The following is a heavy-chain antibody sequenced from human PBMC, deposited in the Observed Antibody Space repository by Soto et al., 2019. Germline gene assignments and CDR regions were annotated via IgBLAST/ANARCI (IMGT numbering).Heavy chain of an antibody. V-gene: IGHV1-18*01. CDR1: GYTFTSYG. J-gene: IGHJ6*02. CDR3: ARPDTVTSRYYYYGMDV. D-gene: IGHD4-17*01. Sequence: GASVKVSCKASGYTFTSYGISWVRQAPGQGLEWMGWISAYNGNTNYAQKLQGRVTMTTDTSTSTAYMELRSLRSDDTAVYYCARPDTVTSRYYYYGMDVWGQGTTVTVSS. CDR2: ISAYNGNT.